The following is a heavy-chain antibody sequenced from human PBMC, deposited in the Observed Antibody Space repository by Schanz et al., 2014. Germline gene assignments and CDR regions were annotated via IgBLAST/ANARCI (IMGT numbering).Heavy chain of an antibody. J-gene: IGHJ3*02. CDR1: GYTFVSYS. CDR2: INPSGGST. D-gene: IGHD5-18*01. CDR3: TRGGYSYALSAFDI. Sequence: QVLQVQSGSELKKPGTSVKVSCKASGYTFVSYSMHWVRQAPGQGLEWMGMINPSGGSTTYAQKFQGRVTMTRDTSTGTAYMELRSLRSDDTALYYCTRGGYSYALSAFDIWGQGTMVTVSS. V-gene: IGHV1-46*01.